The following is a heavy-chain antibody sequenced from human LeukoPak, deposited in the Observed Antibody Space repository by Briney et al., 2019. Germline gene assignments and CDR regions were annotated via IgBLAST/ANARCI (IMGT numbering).Heavy chain of an antibody. CDR2: IYYSGST. Sequence: SQTLSLTCTVSGGSISSGGYYWSWIRQHPGKGLEWIGYIYYSGSTFYNPSLKSRVTISVDTSKNQFSLKLSSVTAADTAVYYCARFSPIVATAYFDYWGQGTLATVSS. V-gene: IGHV4-31*03. CDR1: GGSISSGGYY. D-gene: IGHD5-12*01. J-gene: IGHJ4*02. CDR3: ARFSPIVATAYFDY.